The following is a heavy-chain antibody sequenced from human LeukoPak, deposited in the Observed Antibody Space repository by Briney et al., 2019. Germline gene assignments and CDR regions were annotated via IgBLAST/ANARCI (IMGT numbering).Heavy chain of an antibody. CDR3: ARHVNYDVLTGHPLGAFDI. Sequence: SETLSLTCSVSGGSISSSVYFWGWVRQPPGKGLEWIGSVYYSGTTYYNSSLKTRVTISVDMSKNQFSLKLSSVTAADTAVYYCARHVNYDVLTGHPLGAFDIWGQGTMVTVSS. V-gene: IGHV4-39*01. D-gene: IGHD3-9*01. J-gene: IGHJ3*02. CDR1: GGSISSSVYF. CDR2: VYYSGTT.